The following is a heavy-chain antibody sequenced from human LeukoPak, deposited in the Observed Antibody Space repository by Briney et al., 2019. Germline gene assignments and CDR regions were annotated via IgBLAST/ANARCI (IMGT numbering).Heavy chain of an antibody. V-gene: IGHV3-30-3*01. J-gene: IGHJ6*02. CDR3: ASGLRFPATRYYYYYGMDV. Sequence: PGRSLRPSCAASGFTFSSYAMHWVRQAPGKGLEWVAVISYDGSNKYYADSVKGRFTISRDNSKNTLYLQMNSLRAEDTAVYYCASGLRFPATRYYYYYGMDVWGQGTTVTVSS. CDR1: GFTFSSYA. CDR2: ISYDGSNK. D-gene: IGHD5-12*01.